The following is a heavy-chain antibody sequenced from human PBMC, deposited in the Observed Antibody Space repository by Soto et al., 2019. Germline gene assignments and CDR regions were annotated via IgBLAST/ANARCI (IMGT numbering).Heavy chain of an antibody. V-gene: IGHV3-48*02. J-gene: IGHJ2*01. Sequence: EVQLVESGGGLVLPGGSLRLSCAASGFTFSGYSMNWVRQAPGKGLEWVSYIASSSWNIYYADTVKGRFTNSRDNAKNSLYLQMNSLRDEDTAVYYCARGPSAAAPLSDWFFDLWGRGTLVSVSS. CDR3: ARGPSAAAPLSDWFFDL. D-gene: IGHD2-2*01. CDR1: GFTFSGYS. CDR2: IASSSWNI.